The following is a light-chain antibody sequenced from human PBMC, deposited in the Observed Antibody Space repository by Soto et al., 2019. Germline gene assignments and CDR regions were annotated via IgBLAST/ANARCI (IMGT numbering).Light chain of an antibody. Sequence: DIHMTQSPSSLSASVGDRVTITCRASESINRYLNWYQQKPGRAPRLLIYAAATLQSGVPSRFIGSGSGTDFTLTISSLQPEDFATYYCQQSHSTLSITFGGATKVEI. CDR2: AAA. CDR1: ESINRY. CDR3: QQSHSTLSIT. V-gene: IGKV1-39*01. J-gene: IGKJ4*01.